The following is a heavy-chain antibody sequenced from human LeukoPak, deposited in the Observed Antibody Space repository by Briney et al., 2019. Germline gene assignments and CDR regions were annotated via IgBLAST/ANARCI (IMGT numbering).Heavy chain of an antibody. CDR2: IIPIFGTA. Sequence: ASVKVSCKASGGTFSSYAISWVRQAPGQGLKWMGGIIPIFGTANYAQKFQGRVTITTDESTSTAYMELSSLRSEDTAVYYCAARYCSSTSCYFVSSWGQGTLVTVSS. V-gene: IGHV1-69*05. J-gene: IGHJ4*02. CDR3: AARYCSSTSCYFVSS. D-gene: IGHD2-2*01. CDR1: GGTFSSYA.